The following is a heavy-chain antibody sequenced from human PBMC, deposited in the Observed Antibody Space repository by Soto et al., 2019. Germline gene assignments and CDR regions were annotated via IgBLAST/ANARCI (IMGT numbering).Heavy chain of an antibody. CDR1: GGSISYEYYH. CDR2: IHYSGSI. D-gene: IGHD2-21*02. Sequence: SETLSLTCTVSGGSISYEYYHWTWIRQSPGKGLEWIGYIHYSGSIIYNPSFKSRVTISVDSSKNQFSLQLSSVTAADTAVYFCAREDDGGDRDYYGLDVWGQGTTVT. J-gene: IGHJ6*02. CDR3: AREDDGGDRDYYGLDV. V-gene: IGHV4-30-4*08.